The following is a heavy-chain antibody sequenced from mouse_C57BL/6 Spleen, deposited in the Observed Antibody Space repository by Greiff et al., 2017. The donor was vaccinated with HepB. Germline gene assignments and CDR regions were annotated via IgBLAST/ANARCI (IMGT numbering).Heavy chain of an antibody. V-gene: IGHV1-26*01. Sequence: EVQLQQSGPELVKPGASVKISCKASGYTFTDYYMNWVKQSHGKSLEWIGDINPNNGGTSYNQKFKGKATLTVDKSSSTAYMELRSLTSEDSAVYYCARFSITTVVATDYYAMDYWGQGTSVTVSS. CDR2: INPNNGGT. CDR1: GYTFTDYY. D-gene: IGHD1-1*01. J-gene: IGHJ4*01. CDR3: ARFSITTVVATDYYAMDY.